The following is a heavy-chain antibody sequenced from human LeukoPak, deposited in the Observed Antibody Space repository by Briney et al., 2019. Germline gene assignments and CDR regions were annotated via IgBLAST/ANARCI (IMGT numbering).Heavy chain of an antibody. D-gene: IGHD4-17*01. Sequence: GGSLRLPCAASGFTFSSYSMNWVRQAPGKGLEWVSSISSSISYIYYADSVKGRFTISRDNAKNSLYLQMNSLRAEDTAAYYCARDYGDSGEYFQHWGQGTLVTVSS. V-gene: IGHV3-21*01. J-gene: IGHJ1*01. CDR2: ISSSISYI. CDR3: ARDYGDSGEYFQH. CDR1: GFTFSSYS.